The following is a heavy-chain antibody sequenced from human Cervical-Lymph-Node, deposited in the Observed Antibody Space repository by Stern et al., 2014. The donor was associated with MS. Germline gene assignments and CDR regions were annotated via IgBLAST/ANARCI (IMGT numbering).Heavy chain of an antibody. CDR1: GYTFTNYE. Sequence: VQLVESGAEVKKPGASVKVSCKASGYTFTNYEINWVRQATGQGLEWMGWMNPNSDNTGYAQKFQGRVTIARNTSISTGSIELSGLRSEYTAVYYCAREGVIVRPNRFDHWGQGTLVTVSS. V-gene: IGHV1-8*01. D-gene: IGHD1-26*01. CDR3: AREGVIVRPNRFDH. CDR2: MNPNSDNT. J-gene: IGHJ4*02.